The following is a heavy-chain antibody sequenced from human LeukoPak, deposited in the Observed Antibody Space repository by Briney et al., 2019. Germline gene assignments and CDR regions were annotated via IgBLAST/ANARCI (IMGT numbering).Heavy chain of an antibody. CDR2: TRSDGSST. CDR1: GFTLSSNW. V-gene: IGHV3-74*01. J-gene: IGHJ4*02. Sequence: GGSLRLSCAASGFTLSSNWMHWVRQAPGKGLVWVSRTRSDGSSTTYADSVKGRFTISRDNAKNTLYLQMNSLRAEDTAVFYCARTDYFDYWGQGTLVTVSS. CDR3: ARTDYFDY.